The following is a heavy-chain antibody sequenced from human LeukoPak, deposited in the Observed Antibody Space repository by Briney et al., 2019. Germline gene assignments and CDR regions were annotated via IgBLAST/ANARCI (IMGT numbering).Heavy chain of an antibody. Sequence: SETLSLTCSVSGGSISTDYWSWIRQPPGKGLEWIGYIHYSGNTNYNPSLKSRVTISVDTSKNQFSLKLSSVTAADTAVYYCARGASSSWSKTFDYWGQGTLVTVSS. CDR1: GGSISTDY. J-gene: IGHJ4*02. V-gene: IGHV4-59*01. CDR3: ARGASSSWSKTFDY. D-gene: IGHD6-13*01. CDR2: IHYSGNT.